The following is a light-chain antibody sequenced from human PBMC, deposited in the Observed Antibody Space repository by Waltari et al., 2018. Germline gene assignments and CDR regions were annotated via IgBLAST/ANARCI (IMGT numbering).Light chain of an antibody. CDR1: KSVSSN. V-gene: IGKV3-15*01. Sequence: EIVMTQSPATLSVSPGERATHSCRASKSVSSNLAWYQQKPGQAPRLLIYGASTRATGIPARFSGSGSGTEFTLTISSMQSEDFAVYYCQQYNNWPPWTFGQGTKVEIK. CDR2: GAS. J-gene: IGKJ1*01. CDR3: QQYNNWPPWT.